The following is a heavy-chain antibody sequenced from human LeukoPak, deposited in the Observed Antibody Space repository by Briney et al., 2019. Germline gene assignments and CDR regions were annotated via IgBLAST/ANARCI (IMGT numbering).Heavy chain of an antibody. CDR3: ARDFSYYDSSGYYPFDY. CDR2: ISAYNGNT. J-gene: IGHJ4*02. D-gene: IGHD3-22*01. CDR1: GYTFTSYG. V-gene: IGHV1-18*01. Sequence: ASVTVSCKASGYTFTSYGISWVRQAPGQGLEWMGGISAYNGNTNYAQKLQGRVTMTTDTSTSTAYMELRSLRSDDTAVYYCARDFSYYDSSGYYPFDYWGQGTLVTVSS.